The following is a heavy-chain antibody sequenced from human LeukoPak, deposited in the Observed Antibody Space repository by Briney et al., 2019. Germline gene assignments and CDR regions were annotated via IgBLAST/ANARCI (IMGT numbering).Heavy chain of an antibody. D-gene: IGHD5-18*01. J-gene: IGHJ4*02. Sequence: SETLSLTCTVSGGSISSSSYYWGWIRQPPGKGLEWIGEIYYSGSTNYNPSLKSRVTISVDKSKSQFSLKLSSVTAADTAVYYCARKGYTIGSFDYWGQGTLVTVSS. CDR1: GGSISSSSYY. V-gene: IGHV4-39*07. CDR3: ARKGYTIGSFDY. CDR2: IYYSGST.